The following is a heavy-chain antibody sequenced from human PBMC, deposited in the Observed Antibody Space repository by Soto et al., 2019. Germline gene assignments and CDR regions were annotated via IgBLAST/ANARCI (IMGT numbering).Heavy chain of an antibody. CDR1: GYTFTGYY. D-gene: IGHD6-6*01. J-gene: IGHJ4*02. V-gene: IGHV1-2*02. Sequence: QMQLVQSGAEARKPGASVKVSCKTSGYTFTGYYLNWVRQAPGRGLEWVGRINPKTGDTNNAQKFQGRVPMTTATSISTGYMELSGLKSVDTAVYYCVTGDHLVRWGQGSRVTVSS. CDR3: VTGDHLVR. CDR2: INPKTGDT.